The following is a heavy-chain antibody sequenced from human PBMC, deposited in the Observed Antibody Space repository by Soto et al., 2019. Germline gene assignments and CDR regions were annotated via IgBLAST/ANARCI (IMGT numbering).Heavy chain of an antibody. D-gene: IGHD1-26*01. CDR1: GFTFSTYD. J-gene: IGHJ4*02. Sequence: EVQLLESGGGLVQPGGSLRLSCAASGFTFSTYDMSWVRQASGKGLEWVSAISGSGLSTYYTDSVKGRFTICRDNSKNTLHLEMNSLRADDTAVYYCAKESVGGSYYSGLWGQGTLVTVSS. CDR2: ISGSGLST. CDR3: AKESVGGSYYSGL. V-gene: IGHV3-23*01.